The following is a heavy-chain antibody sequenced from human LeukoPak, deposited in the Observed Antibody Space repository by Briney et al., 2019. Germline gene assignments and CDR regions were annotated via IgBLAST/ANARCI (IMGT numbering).Heavy chain of an antibody. CDR3: ARDTGWDFISSVDY. Sequence: ASVKCSCKTCGYTFPSYYIHWVRQAPGQGLEWMARINPSAGNTNYAPKFQGRVTLTRDTSTATVYMQLRSLNSKDTAVYYCARDTGWDFISSVDYWGQGTLVTVSS. CDR1: GYTFPSYY. CDR2: INPSAGNT. J-gene: IGHJ4*02. D-gene: IGHD3-22*01. V-gene: IGHV1-46*03.